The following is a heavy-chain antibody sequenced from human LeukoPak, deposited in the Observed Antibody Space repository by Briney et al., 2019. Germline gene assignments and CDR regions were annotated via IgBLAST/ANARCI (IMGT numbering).Heavy chain of an antibody. CDR1: GFTFSSYA. CDR2: ISGSGGST. Sequence: PGGSLRLSCAASGFTFSSYAMSWVRQAPGKGLEWVSAISGSGGSTYYADSVKGRFTISRDNSKNTLYLQMNSLRAEDTAVYYCAKGVTTMVRGVIQTPDDYWGQGTLVTVSS. J-gene: IGHJ4*02. V-gene: IGHV3-23*01. D-gene: IGHD3-10*01. CDR3: AKGVTTMVRGVIQTPDDY.